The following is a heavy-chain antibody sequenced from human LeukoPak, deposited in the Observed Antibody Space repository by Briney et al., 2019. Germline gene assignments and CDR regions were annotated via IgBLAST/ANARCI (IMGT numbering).Heavy chain of an antibody. D-gene: IGHD3-10*01. CDR2: ISAYNGNT. Sequence: GASVKVSCKASGSTFTSYGISWVRQAPGQGLEWMGWISAYNGNTNYAQKLQGRVTMTTDTSTSTAYMELRSLRSDDTAVYYCARWGPLLWTERAFDIWGQGTMVTVSS. V-gene: IGHV1-18*01. CDR3: ARWGPLLWTERAFDI. J-gene: IGHJ3*02. CDR1: GSTFTSYG.